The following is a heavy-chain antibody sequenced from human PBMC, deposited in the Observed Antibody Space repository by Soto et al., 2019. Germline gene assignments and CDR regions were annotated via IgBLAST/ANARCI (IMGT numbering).Heavy chain of an antibody. CDR2: VSPILGLV. D-gene: IGHD2-2*01. J-gene: IGHJ4*02. Sequence: QVQLVQSGAEVKKPGSSVKVSCKASGGTFSSYTINWVRQAPGQGLEWMGRVSPILGLVNYAQKFQGRVTIIADKSTNTAYMELSSLRSDDTAVYYCARAGQGFCSSSFCYAFDSWGQGTLVTVSS. CDR1: GGTFSSYT. V-gene: IGHV1-69*02. CDR3: ARAGQGFCSSSFCYAFDS.